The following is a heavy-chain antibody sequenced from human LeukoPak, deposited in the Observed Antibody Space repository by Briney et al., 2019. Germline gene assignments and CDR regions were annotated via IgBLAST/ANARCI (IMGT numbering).Heavy chain of an antibody. J-gene: IGHJ6*02. D-gene: IGHD2-15*01. CDR2: IYYSGST. V-gene: IGHV4-31*03. Sequence: SQTLSLTCTVSGGSISSGGYYWSWIRQHPGKGLEWIGYIYYSGSTYYNPSLKSRVTISVDTSKNQFSLKLSSVTAADTAVYYCARDRRYCSGGSCYLYYYYSMDVWGQGTTVTVSS. CDR3: ARDRRYCSGGSCYLYYYYSMDV. CDR1: GGSISSGGYY.